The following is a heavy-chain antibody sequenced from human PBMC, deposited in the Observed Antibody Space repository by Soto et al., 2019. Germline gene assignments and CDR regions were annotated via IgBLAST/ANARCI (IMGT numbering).Heavy chain of an antibody. CDR3: ARGWGYDTSDYYYAY. V-gene: IGHV1-69*13. CDR1: GGTFSRYA. Sequence: SVKVSCKAYGGTFSRYAISWVRQAPGQGLEWMGGITPIFGTANYAQKFQGRVAITADESTRTSYMELRSLRSGDTAVYYCARGWGYDTSDYYYAYWGQGTLVTVSS. J-gene: IGHJ4*02. D-gene: IGHD3-22*01. CDR2: ITPIFGTA.